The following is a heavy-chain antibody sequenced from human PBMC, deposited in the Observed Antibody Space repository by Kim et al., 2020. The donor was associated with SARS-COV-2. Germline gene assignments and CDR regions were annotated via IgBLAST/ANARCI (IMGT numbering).Heavy chain of an antibody. J-gene: IGHJ3*02. CDR3: AKDGLLWFGELSDAFDI. CDR1: GFTFSSYA. V-gene: IGHV3-23*01. D-gene: IGHD3-10*01. CDR2: ISGSGGST. Sequence: GGSLRLSCAASGFTFSSYAMSWVRQAPGKGLEWVSAISGSGGSTYYADSVKGRFTISRDNSKNTLCLQMNSLRAEDTAVYYCAKDGLLWFGELSDAFDIWGQGTMVTVSS.